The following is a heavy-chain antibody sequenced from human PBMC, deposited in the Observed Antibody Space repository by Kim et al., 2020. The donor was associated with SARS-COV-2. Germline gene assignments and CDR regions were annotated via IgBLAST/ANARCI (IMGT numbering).Heavy chain of an antibody. CDR1: GGSISSYY. CDR3: ARDHIGLSLALAGTGGSYYYHGMVV. CDR2: IYTSGST. Sequence: SETLSLTCTVSGGSISSYYWSWIRQPAGKGLEWIGRIYTSGSTNYNPSFKSRVTMSVDTSKNQFSLKLSSVTAADAAVYYFARDHIGLSLALAGTGGSYYYHGMVVWGHATTVTVSS. D-gene: IGHD6-19*01. J-gene: IGHJ6*02. V-gene: IGHV4-4*07.